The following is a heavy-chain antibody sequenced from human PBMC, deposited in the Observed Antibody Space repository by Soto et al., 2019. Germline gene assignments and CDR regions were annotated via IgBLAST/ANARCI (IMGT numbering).Heavy chain of an antibody. CDR1: GASISTSSYY. CDR2: IYYSGST. D-gene: IGHD2-8*01. V-gene: IGHV4-39*01. J-gene: IGHJ6*03. CDR3: ASQVGYCTNGVCYSHYYYMDV. Sequence: QLQLQESGPGLVKPSETLSLTCTVSGASISTSSYYWGWVRQPPGKGLEWIGTIYYSGSTYYNPSPKSRLTISVATPKNQFSLKLSSVTAADTAVYYCASQVGYCTNGVCYSHYYYMDVWGKGTTVTVSS.